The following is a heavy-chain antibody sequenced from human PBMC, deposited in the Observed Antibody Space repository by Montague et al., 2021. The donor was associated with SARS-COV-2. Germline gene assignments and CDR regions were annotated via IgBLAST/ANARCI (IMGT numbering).Heavy chain of an antibody. CDR2: IYTSGST. V-gene: IGHV4-61*02. CDR3: ARGRLYYDSSGYYFDY. Sequence: TLSLTCTVSGGSISSGSYYWSWIRQPAGKGLEWIGRIYTSGSTNYNPSLKSRVTISLDTSKNQFSLKLSSVTAADTAVYYCARGRLYYDSSGYYFDYWGQRTLVTVSS. CDR1: GGSISSGSYY. D-gene: IGHD3-22*01. J-gene: IGHJ4*02.